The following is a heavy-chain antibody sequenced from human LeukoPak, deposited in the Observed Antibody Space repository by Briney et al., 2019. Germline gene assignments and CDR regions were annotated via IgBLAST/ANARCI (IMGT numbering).Heavy chain of an antibody. CDR1: GYTFTSYG. CDR2: ISAYNGNT. V-gene: IGHV1-18*01. CDR3: AREIRYYDSSGFYYTFDY. Sequence: ASVKVSCKASGYTFTSYGISWVLQAPGQGLEWMGWISAYNGNTNYAQKLQGRVTMTPDTSTSTAYMELRSLRSDDTAVYYCAREIRYYDSSGFYYTFDYWGQGTLVTVSS. J-gene: IGHJ4*02. D-gene: IGHD3-22*01.